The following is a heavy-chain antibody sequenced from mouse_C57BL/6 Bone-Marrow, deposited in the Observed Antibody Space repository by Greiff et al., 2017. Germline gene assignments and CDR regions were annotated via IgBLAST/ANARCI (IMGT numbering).Heavy chain of an antibody. CDR3: ARLVGWFLFDY. Sequence: QVQLQQPGAELVKPGASVKLSCKASGYTFTSYWMHWVKQRPGRGLEWMGRIDPNSGGTKYNEKFKSKATLTVDKPSSTAYMQLISLTSEDSAVYYCARLVGWFLFDYWGQGTTLTVSS. CDR2: IDPNSGGT. J-gene: IGHJ2*01. D-gene: IGHD2-3*01. V-gene: IGHV1-72*01. CDR1: GYTFTSYW.